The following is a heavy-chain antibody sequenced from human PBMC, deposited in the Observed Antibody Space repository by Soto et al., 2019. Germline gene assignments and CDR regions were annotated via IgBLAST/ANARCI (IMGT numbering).Heavy chain of an antibody. V-gene: IGHV4-59*01. CDR1: GGSISTYY. CDR3: ARARLAARNNWFDP. J-gene: IGHJ5*02. D-gene: IGHD6-6*01. Sequence: SETLSLTCTVSGGSISTYYWSWIRQPPGKGLEWIGYIYYSGSTNYNPSLKSRVTISLDTSKSQFSLKLSSVTAADTAVYYCARARLAARNNWFDPWGQGTLVTVSS. CDR2: IYYSGST.